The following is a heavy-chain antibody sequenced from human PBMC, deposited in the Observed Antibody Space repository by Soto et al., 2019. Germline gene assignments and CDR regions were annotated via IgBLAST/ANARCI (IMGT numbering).Heavy chain of an antibody. CDR3: AKDRWGIPPLSYYFDY. CDR1: GFTFSSYG. Sequence: PGGSLRLSCAASGFTFSSYGMHWVRQAPGKGLEWVAVISYDGSNKYYADSVKGRFTISRDNSKNTLYLQMNSLRAEDTAVYYCAKDRWGIPPLSYYFDYWGQGTLVTVSS. V-gene: IGHV3-30*18. CDR2: ISYDGSNK. J-gene: IGHJ4*02. D-gene: IGHD7-27*01.